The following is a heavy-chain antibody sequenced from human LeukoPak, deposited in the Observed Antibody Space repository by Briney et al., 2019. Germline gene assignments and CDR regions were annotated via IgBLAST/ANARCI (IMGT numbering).Heavy chain of an antibody. Sequence: SETQSLTCAVSGHSISSDYYWGWIRQPPGKGLEWIGSIYHSGSTYYNPSLKSRVTILVDTSKNQFSLKLSSVTAADTAVYYCARAYRTIDYWGQGTLVTVSS. CDR3: ARAYRTIDY. D-gene: IGHD1/OR15-1a*01. CDR2: IYHSGST. J-gene: IGHJ4*02. V-gene: IGHV4-38-2*01. CDR1: GHSISSDYY.